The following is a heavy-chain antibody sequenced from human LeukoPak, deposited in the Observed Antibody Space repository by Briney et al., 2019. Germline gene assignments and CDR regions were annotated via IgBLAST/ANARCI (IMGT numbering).Heavy chain of an antibody. CDR2: ISANNGET. D-gene: IGHD6-13*01. Sequence: ASVTVSCKASGYTFTNYGISWVRQAPGQGLEWMAWISANNGETRYAQNLQGRVTMTTDTSTSTAYMELRSLRSDDTAVYYCGTGGSSWSDAFDIWGQGTMVTVSS. CDR3: GTGGSSWSDAFDI. J-gene: IGHJ3*02. V-gene: IGHV1-18*04. CDR1: GYTFTNYG.